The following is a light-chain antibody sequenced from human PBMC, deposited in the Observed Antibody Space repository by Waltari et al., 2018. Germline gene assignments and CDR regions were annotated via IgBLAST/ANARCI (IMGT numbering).Light chain of an antibody. CDR3: QAWDSNTAV. CDR1: KLGDKY. V-gene: IGLV3-1*01. CDR2: QDI. Sequence: SYELTQPPSVSVSPGQTARITCYGDKLGDKYACWYQQKPGQSPVLVIYQDIKRPSGIPERFSGSNSGDTATLTISGTQAMDEADYYCQAWDSNTAVFGGGTKLTVL. J-gene: IGLJ2*01.